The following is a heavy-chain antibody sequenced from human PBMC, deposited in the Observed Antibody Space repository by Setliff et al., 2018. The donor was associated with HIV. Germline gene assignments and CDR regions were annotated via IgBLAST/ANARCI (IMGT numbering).Heavy chain of an antibody. J-gene: IGHJ6*03. D-gene: IGHD2-8*01. CDR2: IYTSGIT. CDR3: AGEIAPAARLPNVGGPPPPGYYHYMDV. Sequence: SETLSLTCNVSGASTNAYFLSWVRHPAGKGLEWIGHIYTSGITNHNPSLKSRVTMSVDTSTNQFSLDLTSVTAADTAVYFCAGEIAPAARLPNVGGPPPPGYYHYMDVWGKGTTVTV. CDR1: GASTNAYF. V-gene: IGHV4-4*07.